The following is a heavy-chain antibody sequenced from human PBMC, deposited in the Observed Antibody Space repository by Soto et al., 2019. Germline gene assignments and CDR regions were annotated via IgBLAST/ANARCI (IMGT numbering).Heavy chain of an antibody. V-gene: IGHV3-21*06. D-gene: IGHD3-10*01. CDR1: GFTFSSYS. CDR2: ISSSSIYT. J-gene: IGHJ6*03. CDR3: ARDFKESQYYYYCMDV. Sequence: EVQLVESGGGLVKPGGSRRLSFVVSGFTFSSYSMNWVRQAPGKGLEVVSSISSSSIYTYYAGSGKGRFTISRDNAKNAVNLQMNSLRAEDTAVYYCARDFKESQYYYYCMDVWGKGSTVTVSS.